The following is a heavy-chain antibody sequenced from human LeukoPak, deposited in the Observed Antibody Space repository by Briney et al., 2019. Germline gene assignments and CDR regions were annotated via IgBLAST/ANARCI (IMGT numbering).Heavy chain of an antibody. CDR2: ISGDGITT. D-gene: IGHD3-10*01. J-gene: IGHJ4*01. CDR3: ARVFYGSGNS. CDR1: GFTFSNYW. V-gene: IGHV3-74*01. Sequence: GGSLRLSCAASGFTFSNYWMYWVRQAPGRGPLWVSRISGDGITTYYAGSVKGRFTISRDNAKNTLYLQMHSLRAEDSAVYYCARVFYGSGNSWGHGTLVTVSS.